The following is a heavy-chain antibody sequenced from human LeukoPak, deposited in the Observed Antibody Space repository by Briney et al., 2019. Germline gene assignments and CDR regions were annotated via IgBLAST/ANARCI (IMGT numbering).Heavy chain of an antibody. CDR3: ARDLFEN. D-gene: IGHD3-10*02. J-gene: IGHJ4*02. CDR1: GFPFSSNS. CDR2: ISSSSTTI. V-gene: IGHV3-48*01. Sequence: PGGSLRLSCAASGFPFSSNSMKWVRQAPGKGLEWVSYISSSSTTILYADSVKGRFTISSDNAKNSLYLQMSSLRAEDTAVYYCARDLFENWGQGTLVTVSS.